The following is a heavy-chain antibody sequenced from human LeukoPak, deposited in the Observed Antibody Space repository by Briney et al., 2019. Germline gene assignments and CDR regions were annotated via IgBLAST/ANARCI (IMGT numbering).Heavy chain of an antibody. Sequence: PSETRSLTCTVSGASITSYYWTWIRQPPGKGLEWIGYIHYSGSTNYNPSLKSRVTISVDTSKNQFSLKLSSVTAADTAVYYCARDLRAAYWGQGTLVTVSS. CDR2: IHYSGST. CDR3: ARDLRAAY. J-gene: IGHJ4*02. D-gene: IGHD3-16*01. CDR1: GASITSYY. V-gene: IGHV4-59*01.